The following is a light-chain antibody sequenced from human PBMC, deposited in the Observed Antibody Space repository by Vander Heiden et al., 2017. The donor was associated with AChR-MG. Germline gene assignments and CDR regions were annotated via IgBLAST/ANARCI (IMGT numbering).Light chain of an antibody. Sequence: DIQMTQSPSSLSASVGDRVSITCRASQSISRYLNWYQQKPEKAPKLLIYTTSSLQSGVPSRYSGSGSATDFTLTINSLQPEDFATYYCQQTDNTPQTFGQGTKLEIK. CDR3: QQTDNTPQT. V-gene: IGKV1-39*01. J-gene: IGKJ2*01. CDR2: TTS. CDR1: QSISRY.